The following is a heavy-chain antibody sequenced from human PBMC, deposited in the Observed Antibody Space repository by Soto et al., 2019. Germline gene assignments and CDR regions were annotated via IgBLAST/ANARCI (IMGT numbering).Heavy chain of an antibody. CDR1: GYTFSHCW. CDR2: IYPADSRT. V-gene: IGHV5-51*01. Sequence: GESLKISCKASGYTFSHCWLVWVLQIPWKGLEWMGTIYPADSRTTYHPSFQGQVTMSVDNSITTAFLQWSSLEASDTAMYYCAKRNWNDGIDYWGQGTLVTV. J-gene: IGHJ4*02. D-gene: IGHD1-20*01. CDR3: AKRNWNDGIDY.